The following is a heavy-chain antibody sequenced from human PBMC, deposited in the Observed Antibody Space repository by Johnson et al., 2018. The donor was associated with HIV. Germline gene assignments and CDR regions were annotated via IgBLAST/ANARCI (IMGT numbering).Heavy chain of an antibody. CDR1: GFTFSSYA. V-gene: IGHV3-23*01. CDR2: ISGSGGST. CDR3: AKDREYYGSGSFYALDI. J-gene: IGHJ3*02. D-gene: IGHD3-10*01. Sequence: EVLLLESGGGLVQPGGSLRLSCAASGFTFSSYAMRWVRQAPGKGLEWVSAISGSGGSTYYADSVKGRFTISRDNSKNTLYLQMNSLRAEDTAVYYCAKDREYYGSGSFYALDIWGQGTMVTVSS.